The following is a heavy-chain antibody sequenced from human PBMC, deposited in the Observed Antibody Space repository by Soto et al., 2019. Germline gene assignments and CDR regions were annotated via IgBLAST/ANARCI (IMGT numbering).Heavy chain of an antibody. CDR1: GGTFSSYA. V-gene: IGHV1-69*01. CDR3: ARDEVDTAMVSSQYGMDV. J-gene: IGHJ6*02. Sequence: QVQLVQSGAEVKKPGSSVKVSCKASGGTFSSYAISWVRQAPGQGLGWMGGIILILGTATYAQKFQGRVTITADESTSTAYMELSSLRSEDTAVYYCARDEVDTAMVSSQYGMDVWGQGTTVTVSS. D-gene: IGHD5-18*01. CDR2: IILILGTA.